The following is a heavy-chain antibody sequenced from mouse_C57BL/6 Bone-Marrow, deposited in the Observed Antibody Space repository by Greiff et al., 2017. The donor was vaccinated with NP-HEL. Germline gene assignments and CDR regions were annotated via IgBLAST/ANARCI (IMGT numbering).Heavy chain of an antibody. V-gene: IGHV14-4*01. CDR2: IDPENGDT. CDR3: TTGGDYWYIDV. CDR1: GFNIKDDY. J-gene: IGHJ1*03. D-gene: IGHD2-13*01. Sequence: VQLQQSGAELVRPGASVKLSCTASGFNIKDDYMHWVKQRPEQGLEWIGWIDPENGDTDSASKFQGKATLTADQSSNTAYLQLSSLTSEDTAVYDCTTGGDYWYIDVWGTGTTVTVSS.